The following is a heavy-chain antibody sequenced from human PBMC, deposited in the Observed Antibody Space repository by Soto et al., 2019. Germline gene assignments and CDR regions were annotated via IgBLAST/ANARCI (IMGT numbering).Heavy chain of an antibody. CDR2: ISSSGST. D-gene: IGHD2-21*01. Sequence: SETLSLTCTVSGGSISSYYWSWIRQPPGKGLEWIGYISSSGSTNYNPSLKSRVTISVDTSKSQFSLRLSSVTAADTAVYYCATTSEYAIPLFDYWGQGTLVTVSS. CDR3: ATTSEYAIPLFDY. J-gene: IGHJ4*02. V-gene: IGHV4-59*08. CDR1: GGSISSYY.